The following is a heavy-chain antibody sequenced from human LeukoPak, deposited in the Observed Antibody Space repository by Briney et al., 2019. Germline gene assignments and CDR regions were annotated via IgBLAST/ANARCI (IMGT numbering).Heavy chain of an antibody. V-gene: IGHV5-51*01. CDR1: GYSFTSYW. J-gene: IGHJ4*02. CDR3: ARGAMEISYYFDY. Sequence: GESLKISCKGSGYSFTSYWIGWVRQLPGKGLEWMGFIYPGDSDTRYSPSFQGQVTISADKSISTAYLQWSSLKASDTAMYYCARGAMEISYYFDYWGQGTLVTVSS. CDR2: IYPGDSDT. D-gene: IGHD5-18*01.